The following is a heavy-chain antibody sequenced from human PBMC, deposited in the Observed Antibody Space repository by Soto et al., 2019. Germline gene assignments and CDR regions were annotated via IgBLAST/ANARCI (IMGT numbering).Heavy chain of an antibody. J-gene: IGHJ4*02. Sequence: SETLSLTCAVSGGSISSGGYSWSWNRQPPGKGLEWIGNIYYNGSTYYSPSLKSRVTISVDTSKNHFSLRLISVTAADTAIYFCAREGNLGRWLQPLDFWGQGTLVTVSS. CDR1: GGSISSGGYS. CDR2: IYYNGST. CDR3: AREGNLGRWLQPLDF. D-gene: IGHD5-12*01. V-gene: IGHV4-30-4*07.